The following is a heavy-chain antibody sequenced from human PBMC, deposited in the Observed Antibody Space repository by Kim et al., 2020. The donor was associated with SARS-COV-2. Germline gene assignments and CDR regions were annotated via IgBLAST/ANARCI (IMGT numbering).Heavy chain of an antibody. CDR3: AREGIAAATNWFDP. Sequence: SETLSLTCAVYGGSFSGYYWSWIRQPPGKGLEWIGEINHSGSTNYNPSLKSRVTISVDTSKNQFSLKLSSVTAADTAVYYCAREGIAAATNWFDPWGQGTLVTVSS. V-gene: IGHV4-34*01. CDR1: GGSFSGYY. CDR2: INHSGST. D-gene: IGHD6-13*01. J-gene: IGHJ5*02.